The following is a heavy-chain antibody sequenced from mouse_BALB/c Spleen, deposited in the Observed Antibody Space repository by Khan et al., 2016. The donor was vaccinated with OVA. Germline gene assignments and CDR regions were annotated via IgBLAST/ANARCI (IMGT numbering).Heavy chain of an antibody. CDR2: IIYTGYT. J-gene: IGHJ3*01. Sequence: EVQLQESGPSLVKPSQTLSLTCSVTGDSITSGYWNWIRKFPGNKLEYMGYIIYTGYTYYNPSLQSRISITRHPSKNQYYLQLNSVSDEDTATYYLSISTYRYAFLYWGQGTLVTVSA. CDR1: GDSITSGY. D-gene: IGHD2-14*01. CDR3: SISTYRYAFLY. V-gene: IGHV3-8*02.